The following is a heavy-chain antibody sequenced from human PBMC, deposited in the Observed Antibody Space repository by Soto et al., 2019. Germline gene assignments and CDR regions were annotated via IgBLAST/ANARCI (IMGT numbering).Heavy chain of an antibody. Sequence: QVQLVESGGGVVQPGRSLRLSCAASGFTFSSYGMHWVRQAPGKGLEWVAVIWYDGSNKYYADSVKGRFTIYRDNSKNKLYLQTNRLRADETGVYYCARDVMVTAMVMWYFDLWGRGTLVTGSS. J-gene: IGHJ2*01. CDR1: GFTFSSYG. CDR2: IWYDGSNK. CDR3: ARDVMVTAMVMWYFDL. V-gene: IGHV3-33*01. D-gene: IGHD2-21*02.